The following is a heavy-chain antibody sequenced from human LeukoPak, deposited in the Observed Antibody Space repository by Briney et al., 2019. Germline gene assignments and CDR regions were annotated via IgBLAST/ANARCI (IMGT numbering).Heavy chain of an antibody. J-gene: IGHJ4*02. D-gene: IGHD3-10*01. CDR1: GYTLTELS. Sequence: ASVKVSCKVSGYTLTELSMHWVRQAPGKGLEWMGGFDPEDGETIYAQKFQGRVTMTEDTSTDTAYMELSSLRSEDTAVYYCATPTYYYGSGSCYFDYWGQGTLVTVSS. CDR2: FDPEDGET. V-gene: IGHV1-24*01. CDR3: ATPTYYYGSGSCYFDY.